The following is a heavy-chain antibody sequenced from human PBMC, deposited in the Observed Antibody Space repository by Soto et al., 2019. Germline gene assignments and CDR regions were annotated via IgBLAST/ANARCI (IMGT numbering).Heavy chain of an antibody. Sequence: PSETLSLTCTVSGGSISSYYWSWIRQPPGKGLEWIGYIYYSGSTNYNPSLKSRVTISVDTSKNQFSLKLSSVTAADTAVYYCARFNVYGHDYWGQGTLVTVSS. D-gene: IGHD4-17*01. V-gene: IGHV4-59*08. J-gene: IGHJ4*02. CDR1: GGSISSYY. CDR2: IYYSGST. CDR3: ARFNVYGHDY.